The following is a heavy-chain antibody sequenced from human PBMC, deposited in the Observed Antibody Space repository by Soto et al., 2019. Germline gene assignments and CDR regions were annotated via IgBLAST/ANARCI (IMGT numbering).Heavy chain of an antibody. CDR1: GLTFSSYS. V-gene: IGHV3-48*01. Sequence: EVQLVESGGGLVQPGGSLRLSCAASGLTFSSYSMNWVRQAPGKGLEWVSYISSSSSTIYYADSVKGRFTISRDNAKNSLYLQMNSLRAEDTAVYYCARAPRAYGSGSYYGYWGQGTLVTVSS. CDR3: ARAPRAYGSGSYYGY. CDR2: ISSSSSTI. D-gene: IGHD3-10*01. J-gene: IGHJ4*02.